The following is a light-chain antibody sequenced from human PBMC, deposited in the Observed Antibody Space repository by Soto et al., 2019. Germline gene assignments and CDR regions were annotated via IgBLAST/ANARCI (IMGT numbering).Light chain of an antibody. V-gene: IGKV2-24*01. J-gene: IGKJ2*01. Sequence: DIVMTQTPLSSPVTLGQPASISCRSSQSLVHSDGNTYLSWLQQRPGQPPRLLIYKISNRFSGVPDIFMVSVAVTDLTLKISRVEADDVWIYYCFQATQIPPYPLGQGTKLEIK. CDR3: FQATQIPPYP. CDR1: QSLVHSDGNTY. CDR2: KIS.